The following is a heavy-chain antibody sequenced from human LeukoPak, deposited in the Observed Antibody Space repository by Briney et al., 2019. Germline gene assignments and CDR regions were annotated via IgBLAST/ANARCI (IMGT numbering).Heavy chain of an antibody. CDR1: GYSISSGYY. J-gene: IGHJ3*02. D-gene: IGHD3-10*01. CDR2: IYHSGST. CDR3: AREPRITMVRGGWAFDI. Sequence: PSETLSLTCAVSGYSISSGYYWGWIRQPPGKGLEWIGSIYHSGSTYYNPSLKSRVTISVDTSKNQFSLKLSSATAADTAVYYCAREPRITMVRGGWAFDIWGQGTMVTVSS. V-gene: IGHV4-38-2*02.